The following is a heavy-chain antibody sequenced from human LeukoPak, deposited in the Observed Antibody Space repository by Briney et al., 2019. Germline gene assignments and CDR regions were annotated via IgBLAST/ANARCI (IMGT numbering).Heavy chain of an antibody. Sequence: GGSLRLSCAASGFTFSSYAMSWVRQAPGKGLEWVAAISAGGDSTYYADSVKGRFTISRDNSKNTLYLQMNSLRAEDTAVYYCARGPRGYSYGDWGQGTLVTVSS. CDR2: ISAGGDST. V-gene: IGHV3-23*01. CDR1: GFTFSSYA. J-gene: IGHJ4*02. D-gene: IGHD5-18*01. CDR3: ARGPRGYSYGD.